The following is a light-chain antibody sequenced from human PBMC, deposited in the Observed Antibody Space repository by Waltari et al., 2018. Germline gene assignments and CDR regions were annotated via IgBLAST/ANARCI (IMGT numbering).Light chain of an antibody. CDR1: SGHSSYA. V-gene: IGLV4-69*01. Sequence: QLVLTQSPSASASLGASVKLTCTLSSGHSSYAIAWHQQQPEKGPRYLMKLNSDGSHSKGDVFLFLFFCSFFLFFCYLTIFSLQAEYEADYYCQTWGTGPWVFGVGTKLTVL. J-gene: IGLJ3*02. CDR2: LNSDGSH. CDR3: QTWGTGPWV.